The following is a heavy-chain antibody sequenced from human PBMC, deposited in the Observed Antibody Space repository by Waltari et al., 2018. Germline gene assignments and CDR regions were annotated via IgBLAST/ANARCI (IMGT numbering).Heavy chain of an antibody. CDR2: IYYSGST. D-gene: IGHD3-22*01. CDR1: GGSISSYY. Sequence: QVQLQESGPGLVKPSETLSLTCTVSGGSISSYYWSWIRQPPGTGLAWIGYIYYSGSTNYNPSLKSRVTISVDTSKNQFSLKLSSVTAADTAVYYCARESRYYDSSGYPKHYFDYWGQGTLVTVSS. J-gene: IGHJ4*02. CDR3: ARESRYYDSSGYPKHYFDY. V-gene: IGHV4-59*01.